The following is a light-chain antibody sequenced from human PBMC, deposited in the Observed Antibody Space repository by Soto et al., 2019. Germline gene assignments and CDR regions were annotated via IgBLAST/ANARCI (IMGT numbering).Light chain of an antibody. CDR3: QQYNSHWT. V-gene: IGKV1-5*03. Sequence: DVQMTQSPYTLSASVGDRVTITCRASQGISNRLAWYQQKPGKAPKLLIYQASSLKSGVPSRFGGSGSGTEFTLTITSLQPDDFATYYCQQYNSHWTFGQGTKV. J-gene: IGKJ1*01. CDR1: QGISNR. CDR2: QAS.